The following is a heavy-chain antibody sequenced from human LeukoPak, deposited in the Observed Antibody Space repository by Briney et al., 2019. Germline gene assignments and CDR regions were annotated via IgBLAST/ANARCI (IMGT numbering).Heavy chain of an antibody. CDR1: GGSISSHY. CDR2: IYYSGST. V-gene: IGHV4-59*11. D-gene: IGHD3-10*01. J-gene: IGHJ6*03. Sequence: PSETLSLTCTVSGGSISSHYWSWIRQPPGKGLEWIGYIYYSGSTNYNPSLKSRVTISVDTSKNQFSLKLSSVTAADTAVYYCARGPPLGVVQYYYGSGSPNYYYMDVWGKGTTVTVSS. CDR3: ARGPPLGVVQYYYGSGSPNYYYMDV.